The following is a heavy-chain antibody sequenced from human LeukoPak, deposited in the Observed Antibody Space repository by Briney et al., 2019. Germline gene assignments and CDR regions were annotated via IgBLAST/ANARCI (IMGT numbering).Heavy chain of an antibody. Sequence: PGGSLRLSCAASGFTLSSYSMNWVRQAPGKGLDWVSSISSSSSYIYYADSVKGRFTISRDNAKNSLYLQMNSLRAEDTAVYYCARVGIAVADLNWFDPWGQGTLVTVSS. V-gene: IGHV3-21*01. CDR2: ISSSSSYI. J-gene: IGHJ5*02. D-gene: IGHD6-19*01. CDR1: GFTLSSYS. CDR3: ARVGIAVADLNWFDP.